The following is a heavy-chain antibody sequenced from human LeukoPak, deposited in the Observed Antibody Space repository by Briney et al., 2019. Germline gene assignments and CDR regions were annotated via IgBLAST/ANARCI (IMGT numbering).Heavy chain of an antibody. CDR3: ARDRSAAYYRDYFDY. V-gene: IGHV4-4*07. CDR1: SGPISSYY. J-gene: IGHJ4*02. Sequence: PSETLSLTCTVSSGPISSYYWSWIRQPAGKGLEWIGRIYNSGITNYNPSLKSRVTMSVDTSKNRFSLKLTSVTAADTALYYCARDRSAAYYRDYFDYWGQGILVTVSS. CDR2: IYNSGIT. D-gene: IGHD3-22*01.